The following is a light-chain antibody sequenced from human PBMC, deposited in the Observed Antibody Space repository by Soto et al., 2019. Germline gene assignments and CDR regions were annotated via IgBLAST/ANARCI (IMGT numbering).Light chain of an antibody. CDR1: QSVSSSY. V-gene: IGKV3-20*01. CDR3: QQYGSSSWT. J-gene: IGKJ1*01. Sequence: EIVLTQSPGTLSSSPGERVTLSCRASQSVSSSYLTWYRQKPGQAPRLLIYAASRRHTGIPDRFSGSGSGTDFTLTISRLQPEDCAAYYCQQYGSSSWTFGQGTKVECK. CDR2: AAS.